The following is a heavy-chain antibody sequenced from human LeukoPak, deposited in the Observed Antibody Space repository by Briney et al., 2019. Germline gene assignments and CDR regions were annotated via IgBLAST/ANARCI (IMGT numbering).Heavy chain of an antibody. J-gene: IGHJ3*02. CDR2: VKQDGSER. Sequence: GGSLRLSCAASGFTLSSYWMNWVRQAPGKGLEWVANVKQDGSERNYVDSVKGRFTISRDDAKNSLYLQMNSLRVEDTAVYYCGRLGIWGQGTVVTVSS. V-gene: IGHV3-7*01. CDR1: GFTLSSYW. CDR3: GRLGI.